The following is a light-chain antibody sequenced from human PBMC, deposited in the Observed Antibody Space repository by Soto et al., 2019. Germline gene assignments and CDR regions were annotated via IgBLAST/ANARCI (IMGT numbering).Light chain of an antibody. CDR2: GAS. CDR3: QQYGGSRWT. V-gene: IGKV3-20*01. J-gene: IGKJ1*01. Sequence: ELVLTQSPGTLSLSPGERVTLSCRASQSVSSTYLAWYQQKPGQAPRLLIYGASNRATGIPDRFSGSGSGTDFTLTISRLEPEDFAVYYCQQYGGSRWTFGQGTKVDIK. CDR1: QSVSSTY.